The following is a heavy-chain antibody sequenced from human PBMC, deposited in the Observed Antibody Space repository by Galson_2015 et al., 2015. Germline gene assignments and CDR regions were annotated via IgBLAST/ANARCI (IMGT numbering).Heavy chain of an antibody. V-gene: IGHV7-4-1*02. J-gene: IGHJ6*03. Sequence: SVKVSCKASGYTFTSYAMNWVRQAPGQGLEWMGWINTNTGNPPYAQGFTGRFVFSLDTSVSTAYLQISSLKAEDTAVYYCARGYSSGWGWNYYYYMDVWGKWTTVTVSS. D-gene: IGHD6-19*01. CDR3: ARGYSSGWGWNYYYYMDV. CDR2: INTNTGNP. CDR1: GYTFTSYA.